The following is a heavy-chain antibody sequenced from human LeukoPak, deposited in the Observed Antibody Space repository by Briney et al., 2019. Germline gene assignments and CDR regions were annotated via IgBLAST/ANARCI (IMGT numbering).Heavy chain of an antibody. J-gene: IGHJ5*02. CDR3: ARVDYYGSTEFDP. Sequence: KASETLSLTCTVSGGSISSYYWSWIRQPPGKGLEWIGYIYYSGSTNYNPSLKSRVTISVDTSKNQFSLKLSSVTAADTAVYYCARVDYYGSTEFDPWGQGTLVTVSS. CDR1: GGSISSYY. V-gene: IGHV4-59*01. CDR2: IYYSGST. D-gene: IGHD3-10*01.